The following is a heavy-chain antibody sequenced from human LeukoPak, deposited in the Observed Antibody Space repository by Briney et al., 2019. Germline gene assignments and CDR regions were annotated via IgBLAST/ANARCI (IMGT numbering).Heavy chain of an antibody. J-gene: IGHJ3*02. CDR1: GGSISSYY. CDR2: SYYSGST. V-gene: IGHV4-59*08. Sequence: PSETLSLTCSVSGGSISSYYWSWIRQPPGKGLEYIGYSYYSGSTDYNPSLKSRVTISVDTSNQFSLMLTSVTPADTAVYYCARQSIAARRAFDIWGQGTMVTVSS. D-gene: IGHD6-6*01. CDR3: ARQSIAARRAFDI.